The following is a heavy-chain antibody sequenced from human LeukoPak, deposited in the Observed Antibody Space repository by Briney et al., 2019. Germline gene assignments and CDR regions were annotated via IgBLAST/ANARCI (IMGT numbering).Heavy chain of an antibody. CDR3: ARVRDDFWSGYSVGGSAFDI. D-gene: IGHD3-3*01. CDR1: GYTFTGFY. Sequence: ASVKVSCKASGYTFTGFYIHWVRQAPRQGLEWMGWINPNSGGTNYEQKFQGRVTMTRDTPISTAYMELSRLRSDDTAVYYCARVRDDFWSGYSVGGSAFDIWGQGTMVTVSS. J-gene: IGHJ3*02. CDR2: INPNSGGT. V-gene: IGHV1-2*02.